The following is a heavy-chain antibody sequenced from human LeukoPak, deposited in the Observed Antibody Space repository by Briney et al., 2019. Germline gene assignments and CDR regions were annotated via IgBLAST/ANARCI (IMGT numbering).Heavy chain of an antibody. CDR2: ISAYNGNT. Sequence: GASVKVSCKASGYTFTSYGISWVRQAPGQGLEWMGWISAYNGNTNYAQKLQGRVTMTTDTSTSTAYMELRSLRAEDTAVYYCAKDLLGGSNLVAGSLWGQGTLVTVSS. CDR3: AKDLLGGSNLVAGSL. V-gene: IGHV1-18*01. CDR1: GYTFTSYG. J-gene: IGHJ4*02. D-gene: IGHD6-19*01.